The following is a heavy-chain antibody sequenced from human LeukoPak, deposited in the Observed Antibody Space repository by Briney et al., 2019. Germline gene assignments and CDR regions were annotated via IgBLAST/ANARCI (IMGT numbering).Heavy chain of an antibody. CDR2: IYYMWRT. D-gene: IGHD3-3*01. CDR3: ATYYTNYYFWSGSYRGGYYLYC. V-gene: IGHV4-39*01. Sequence: PSETLSLTCTVSGGSISSSSYYWGWIRPAPGEGLGGIGSIYYMWRTYYNASLKSLVTISVDTSKNQFSLKLSSVTAADTAVYYCATYYTNYYFWSGSYRGGYYLYCWAQGTLVTVSS. J-gene: IGHJ4*02. CDR1: GGSISSSSYY.